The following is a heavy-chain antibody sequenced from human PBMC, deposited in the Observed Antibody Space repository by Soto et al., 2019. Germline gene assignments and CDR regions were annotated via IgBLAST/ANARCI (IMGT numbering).Heavy chain of an antibody. CDR3: IHYGSGSYSTDY. CDR1: GFAFSNAL. D-gene: IGHD3-10*01. CDR2: IKTKTDGGTT. J-gene: IGHJ4*02. V-gene: IGHV3-15*01. Sequence: EVLVVESGGGLVKTGGSLRLSCAASGFAFSNALMTWVRQAPGKGLEWVGRIKTKTDGGTTDYAAPVKGRFTISRDDSKNTLYLQMNSLKTEDTAVYYCIHYGSGSYSTDYWGPGALVTVSS.